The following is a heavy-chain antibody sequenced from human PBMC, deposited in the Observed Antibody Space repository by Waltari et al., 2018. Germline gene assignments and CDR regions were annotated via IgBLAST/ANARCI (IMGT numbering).Heavy chain of an antibody. CDR3: ARDKGGSMYYLDY. D-gene: IGHD3-10*01. CDR1: EFTFSDYG. Sequence: QVHLLESGGGLVQPGGSLRLSCVASEFTFSDYGMHWVRQAPGKGLEWVAVIWFDRSYKYYSEFVKGRFTISRDNSKNTLYLQMNGLRAEDTAIYYCARDKGGSMYYLDYWGQGTLVTVSS. CDR2: IWFDRSYK. V-gene: IGHV3-33*01. J-gene: IGHJ4*02.